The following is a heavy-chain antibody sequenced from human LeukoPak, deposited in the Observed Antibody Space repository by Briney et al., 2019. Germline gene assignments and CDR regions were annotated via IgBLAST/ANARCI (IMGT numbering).Heavy chain of an antibody. CDR3: ATQYYDSSGYYYGFYGMDV. Sequence: ASVKVSCKASGYTFTSYYMHWARQAPGQGLEWMGIINPSGGSTSYAQKFQGRVTMTRDTSTSTVYMELSSLRSEDTAVYYCATQYYDSSGYYYGFYGMDVWGQGTTVTVSS. CDR2: INPSGGST. J-gene: IGHJ6*02. D-gene: IGHD3-22*01. CDR1: GYTFTSYY. V-gene: IGHV1-46*01.